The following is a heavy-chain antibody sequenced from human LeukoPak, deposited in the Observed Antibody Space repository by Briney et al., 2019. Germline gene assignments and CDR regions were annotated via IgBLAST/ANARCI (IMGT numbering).Heavy chain of an antibody. V-gene: IGHV1-18*01. CDR1: GYTFTSYG. D-gene: IGHD3-16*01. J-gene: IGHJ4*02. Sequence: ASVKVSCKASGYTFTSYGIAWVRQAPGQGLQWMGWISANNGDTSYSQKLQGRVTMTTDTSTNTAFMELRSLTSDDTAVYYCARDPPGLTLGSPGDYWGQGTLVIVSS. CDR2: ISANNGDT. CDR3: ARDPPGLTLGSPGDY.